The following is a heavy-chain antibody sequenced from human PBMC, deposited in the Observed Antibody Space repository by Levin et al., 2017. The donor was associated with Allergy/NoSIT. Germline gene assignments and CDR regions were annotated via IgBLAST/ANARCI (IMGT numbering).Heavy chain of an antibody. Sequence: SETLSLTCTVSGGSISSSSYYWGWIRQPPGKGLEWIGSIYYSGSTYYNPSLKSRVTISVDTSKNQFSLNLNSVTAADTAVYYCAGHGELEGSDPLCCVTNTKNWFDTWGQGTLVTVSS. CDR3: AGHGELEGSDPLCCVTNTKNWFDT. CDR2: IYYSGST. D-gene: IGHD1-26*01. V-gene: IGHV4-39*01. CDR1: GGSISSSSYY. J-gene: IGHJ5*02.